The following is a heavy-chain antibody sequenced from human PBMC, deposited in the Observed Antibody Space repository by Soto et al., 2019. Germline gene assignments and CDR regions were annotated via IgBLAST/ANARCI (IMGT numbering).Heavy chain of an antibody. CDR3: AETEGGATPMRY. D-gene: IGHD1-26*01. V-gene: IGHV3-23*01. CDR2: ISGSGGST. J-gene: IGHJ4*02. CDR1: GFTFNSYA. Sequence: PGGSLRLSCAASGFTFNSYAMSWVRQAPGKGLEWVSAISGSGGSTYYADSVKGRFTISRDSSKNTLYLQMNSLRAEDTAVYYCAETEGGATPMRYWGQGTLVTVSS.